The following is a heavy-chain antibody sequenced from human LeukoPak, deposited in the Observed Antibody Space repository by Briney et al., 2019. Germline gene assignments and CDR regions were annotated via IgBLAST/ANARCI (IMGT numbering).Heavy chain of an antibody. CDR1: GFTFRNYW. J-gene: IGHJ3*01. D-gene: IGHD1-26*01. Sequence: GGSLRLSCAASGFTFRNYWMHWVRQAPGEGLVWVSRINGDATTTTYADSVKGRFTISRDYAKNTLYLQMNSLRAEDTAVYYCTGDFIMGADTVAFDVWGQGTMVTVSS. CDR2: INGDATTT. V-gene: IGHV3-74*01. CDR3: TGDFIMGADTVAFDV.